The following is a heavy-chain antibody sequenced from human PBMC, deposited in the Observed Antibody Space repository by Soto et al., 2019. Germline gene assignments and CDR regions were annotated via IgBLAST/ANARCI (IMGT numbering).Heavy chain of an antibody. V-gene: IGHV1-3*01. CDR3: ARDVLAAAGTDGYGMDV. CDR1: GYTFTSYA. CDR2: INAGNGNT. D-gene: IGHD6-13*01. Sequence: ASVKVSCKASGYTFTSYAMHWVRQAPGQRLEWMGWINAGNGNTKYSQKFKGRVTITRDTSASTAYMELSSLRSEDTAVYYCARDVLAAAGTDGYGMDVWGQGTTVTVSS. J-gene: IGHJ6*02.